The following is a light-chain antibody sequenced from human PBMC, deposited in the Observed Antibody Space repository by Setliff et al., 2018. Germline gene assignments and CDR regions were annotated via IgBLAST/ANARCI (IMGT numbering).Light chain of an antibody. CDR3: SSYTSSDTGV. CDR2: EVT. Sequence: QSALTQPASVSGSPGQSITISCTGTSTDIDDYNYVSWYQQHPGKAPKLMIYEVTNRPSGVSNRFSGSKSGNAASLTISGLQAEDEGDYYCSSYTSSDTGVFGGGTKVTVL. V-gene: IGLV2-14*01. CDR1: STDIDDYNY. J-gene: IGLJ3*02.